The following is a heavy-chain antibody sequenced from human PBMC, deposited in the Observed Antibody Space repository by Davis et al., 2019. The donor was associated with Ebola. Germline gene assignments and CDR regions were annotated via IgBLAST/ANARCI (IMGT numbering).Heavy chain of an antibody. CDR3: ARGMVAAAGIGYYYYGMDV. J-gene: IGHJ6*02. Sequence: PSETLSLTCTVSGGSISSYYWSWIRQPPGKGLEWIGYIYYSGSTNYNPSLKSRVTISVDTSKNQFSLKLSSVTAADTAVYYCARGMVAAAGIGYYYYGMDVWGQGTTVTVSS. CDR2: IYYSGST. CDR1: GGSISSYY. D-gene: IGHD6-13*01. V-gene: IGHV4-59*01.